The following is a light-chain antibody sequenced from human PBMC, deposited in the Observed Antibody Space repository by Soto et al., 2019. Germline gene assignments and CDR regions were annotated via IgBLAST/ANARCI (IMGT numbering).Light chain of an antibody. CDR2: GAS. CDR3: HQDFDLPLT. V-gene: IGKV3D-7*01. Sequence: EIVMTQSPVTLSLSPGDRATLSCRASQSLSNTYISWYQQKPGQAPRLLIYGASTRATGIPARFSGSGSETDFTLTISSLQPEDFALYYCHQDFDLPLTFGGGTKVDIK. J-gene: IGKJ4*01. CDR1: QSLSNTY.